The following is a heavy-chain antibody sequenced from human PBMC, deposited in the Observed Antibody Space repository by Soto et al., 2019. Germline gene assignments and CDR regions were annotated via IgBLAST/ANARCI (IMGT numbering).Heavy chain of an antibody. CDR1: GGSVSSGDYF. Sequence: PSETLSLTCTVSGGSVSSGDYFWSWLRQSPGKRLEWIAYIYYSGSTNYNPSLKSRATISVDTSKSQVSLTLTSMTAADAALYYCARYPNYYYYGFVVWGQGTAVTVSS. V-gene: IGHV4-61*08. J-gene: IGHJ6*02. D-gene: IGHD3-10*01. CDR2: IYYSGST. CDR3: ARYPNYYYYGFVV.